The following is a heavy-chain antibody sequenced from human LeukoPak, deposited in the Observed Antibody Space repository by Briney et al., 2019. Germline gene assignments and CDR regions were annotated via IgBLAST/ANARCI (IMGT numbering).Heavy chain of an antibody. V-gene: IGHV1-46*01. CDR2: INPSGGST. D-gene: IGHD4-23*01. J-gene: IGHJ1*01. Sequence: ASVKVSCKASGYTFTSYSMHWVRQAPGQGLEWMGIINPSGGSTSYAQKFQGRVTMTRDTSTSTVYMELSSLRSEDTAVYYCARGLENDYGGNSYFQHWGQGTLVTVSS. CDR3: ARGLENDYGGNSYFQH. CDR1: GYTFTSYS.